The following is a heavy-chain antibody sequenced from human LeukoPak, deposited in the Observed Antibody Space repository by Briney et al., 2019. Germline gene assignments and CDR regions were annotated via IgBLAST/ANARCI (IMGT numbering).Heavy chain of an antibody. CDR3: ARRTGSPIIAAAGTAVDY. CDR1: GGSLSAYY. CDR2: INHSGST. V-gene: IGHV4-34*01. Sequence: SETLSLTCAVYGGSLSAYYWTWIRQPPGKGLEWIGEINHSGSTNYNPSLKSRVTISVDTSKNQFSLKLSSVTAADTAVYYCARRTGSPIIAAAGTAVDYWGQGTLVTVSS. J-gene: IGHJ4*02. D-gene: IGHD6-13*01.